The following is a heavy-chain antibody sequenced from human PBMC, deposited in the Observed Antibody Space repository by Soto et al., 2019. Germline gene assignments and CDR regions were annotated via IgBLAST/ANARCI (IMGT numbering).Heavy chain of an antibody. CDR3: ARMGWLRYDRGMDV. Sequence: QVQLQESGPGLVKPSQTLSLTCTVSGGSISSGGYYWSWIRQHPGKGLEWIGYIYYSGSTYYNPSLKRRVTISVDTSKNQFSLKLSSVTAADTAVYYCARMGWLRYDRGMDVWGQGTTVTVSS. J-gene: IGHJ6*02. D-gene: IGHD5-12*01. CDR2: IYYSGST. V-gene: IGHV4-31*03. CDR1: GGSISSGGYY.